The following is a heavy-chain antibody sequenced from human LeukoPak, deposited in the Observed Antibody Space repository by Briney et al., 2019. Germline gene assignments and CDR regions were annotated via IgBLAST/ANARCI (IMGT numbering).Heavy chain of an antibody. J-gene: IGHJ3*02. CDR3: AKAGGGMTTMRTLGAFDI. V-gene: IGHV3-64*04. Sequence: PGGTLRLSCSASGFTFRSYPMHWVRQAPGKGLEYESAISDNGGSTYYADSVKGRFTISRDNSMNTLYLLMNSLRAEDTAVYYCAKAGGGMTTMRTLGAFDIWGQGTMVTVSS. D-gene: IGHD5-24*01. CDR1: GFTFRSYP. CDR2: ISDNGGST.